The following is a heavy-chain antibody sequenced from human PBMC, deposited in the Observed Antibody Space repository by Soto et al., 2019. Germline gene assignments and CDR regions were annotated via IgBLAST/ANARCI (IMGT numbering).Heavy chain of an antibody. Sequence: PSETLSLTCTVSGGSISSGGYYWGWIRQPPGKDLEWIGCIYYSGSTYYNPSLKSRVTISVDTSKNQFSLKLSSVTAADTAVYYCARQIGGTTFACFDPSGQGTLVTVSS. V-gene: IGHV4-39*01. CDR3: ARQIGGTTFACFDP. CDR1: GGSISSGGYY. D-gene: IGHD1-7*01. J-gene: IGHJ5*02. CDR2: IYYSGST.